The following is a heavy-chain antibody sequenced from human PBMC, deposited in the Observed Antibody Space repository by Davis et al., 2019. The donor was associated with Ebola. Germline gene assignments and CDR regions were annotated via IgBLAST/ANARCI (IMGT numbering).Heavy chain of an antibody. J-gene: IGHJ4*02. Sequence: GESLKISCAASGFTFDDYAMHWVRQAPGKGLEWVAVISSDGSNKYYVDSVKGRFTISRDNSKNALYLQMNSLRAEDTAVYYCAKDKFQWRNGLLDYWGQGTLVTVSS. CDR1: GFTFDDYA. CDR2: ISSDGSNK. D-gene: IGHD6-19*01. V-gene: IGHV3-30*18. CDR3: AKDKFQWRNGLLDY.